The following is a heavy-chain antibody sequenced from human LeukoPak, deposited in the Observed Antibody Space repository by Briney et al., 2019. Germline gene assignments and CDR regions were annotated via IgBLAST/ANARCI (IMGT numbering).Heavy chain of an antibody. CDR1: GFTLSHYA. Sequence: GGSLRLPCAASGFTLSHYAMSWVRQAPGKGLEWVSAISCSGGSTYYADSLKGRFTISRDNSKNTLYLEMNSLRAEHTAVYYCAKSIAAANWFAPWGQGTLVTVSS. J-gene: IGHJ5*02. CDR2: ISCSGGST. D-gene: IGHD6-13*01. V-gene: IGHV3-23*01. CDR3: AKSIAAANWFAP.